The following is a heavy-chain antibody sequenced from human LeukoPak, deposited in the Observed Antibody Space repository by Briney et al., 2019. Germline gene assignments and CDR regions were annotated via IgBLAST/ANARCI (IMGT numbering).Heavy chain of an antibody. D-gene: IGHD2-15*01. CDR1: GGSISSYY. CDR2: IYYSGST. Sequence: SETLSLTCTVSGGSISSYYWSWIRQPPGKGLEWIGYIYYSGSTNYNPSLKSRVTISVDTSKNQFSLKLSSVTAADTAVYYCARGPGRAYFQRWGQGTLVTVSS. V-gene: IGHV4-59*01. CDR3: ARGPGRAYFQR. J-gene: IGHJ1*01.